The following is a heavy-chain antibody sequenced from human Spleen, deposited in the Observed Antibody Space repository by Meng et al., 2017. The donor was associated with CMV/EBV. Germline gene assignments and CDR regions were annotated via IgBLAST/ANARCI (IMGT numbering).Heavy chain of an antibody. Sequence: STYIFTRYSIHWVRQAPGQGLDWLGTISPSGESRRYAERVQGRVAVTRDTSTNTVYMELSSLTFEDTAVYYCASSYDFWSGYSEFEYWGQGTLVTVSS. CDR2: ISPSGESR. J-gene: IGHJ4*02. D-gene: IGHD3-3*01. V-gene: IGHV1-46*01. CDR1: TYIFTRYS. CDR3: ASSYDFWSGYSEFEY.